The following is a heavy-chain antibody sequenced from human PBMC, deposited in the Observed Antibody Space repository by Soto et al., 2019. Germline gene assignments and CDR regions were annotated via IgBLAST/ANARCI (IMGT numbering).Heavy chain of an antibody. V-gene: IGHV1-69*12. CDR1: GGTFSSYA. J-gene: IGHJ6*02. D-gene: IGHD6-6*01. CDR2: IIPIFGTA. Sequence: QVQLVQSGAEVKKPGSSVKVSCKASGGTFSSYAISWVRQAPGQGLEWMGGIIPIFGTANYAQKFQGRVTIPADESTSTAYMERSSLRSEDTAVYYCARVSLAARPAYYSYYGMDVWGQGTTVTVSS. CDR3: ARVSLAARPAYYSYYGMDV.